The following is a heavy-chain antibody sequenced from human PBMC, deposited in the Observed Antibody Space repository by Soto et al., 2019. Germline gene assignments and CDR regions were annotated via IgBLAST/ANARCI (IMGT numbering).Heavy chain of an antibody. V-gene: IGHV4-30-4*01. CDR2: IYYSGSS. CDR3: ARVRLWLGEFYHGMDV. D-gene: IGHD3-10*01. J-gene: IGHJ6*02. CDR1: GGSISSGVYH. Sequence: SETLSLTCTVSGGSISSGVYHWSWIRQPPGKGLEWIGYIYYSGSSYYNPSLKSRVTISVDTSKNQFSLKLTSVTAADKAVYYSARVRLWLGEFYHGMDVWGQGTTVTVSS.